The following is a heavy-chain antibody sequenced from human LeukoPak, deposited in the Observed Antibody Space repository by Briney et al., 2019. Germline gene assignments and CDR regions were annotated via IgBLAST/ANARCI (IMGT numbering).Heavy chain of an antibody. Sequence: GGSLRLSCAASGFTFNRHWMTWVRQAPGKGLEWIANVNPDMSEKNYVESVKGRFTISRDNAKNSLYLQMNSLRAEDTAVYYCARDITFGGTWGQGTLVTVSS. J-gene: IGHJ4*02. CDR3: ARDITFGGT. V-gene: IGHV3-7*01. CDR2: VNPDMSEK. CDR1: GFTFNRHW. D-gene: IGHD3-16*01.